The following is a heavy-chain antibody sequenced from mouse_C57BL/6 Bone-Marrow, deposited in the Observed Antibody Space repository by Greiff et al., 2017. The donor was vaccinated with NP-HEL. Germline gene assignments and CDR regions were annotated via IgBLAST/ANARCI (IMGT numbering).Heavy chain of an antibody. CDR2: IDPENGDT. V-gene: IGHV14-4*01. J-gene: IGHJ3*01. Sequence: DVKLVESGAELVRPGASVKLSCTASGFNIKDDYMHWVKQRPEQGLEWIGWIDPENGDTEYASKFQGKATITADTSSNTAYLQLSSLTSEDTAVYYCTRRPAWFAYWGQGTLVTVSA. CDR1: GFNIKDDY. CDR3: TRRPAWFAY.